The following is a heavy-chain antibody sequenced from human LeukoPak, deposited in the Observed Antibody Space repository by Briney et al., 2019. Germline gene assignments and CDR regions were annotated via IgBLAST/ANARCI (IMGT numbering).Heavy chain of an antibody. CDR1: GGSISSGDYY. CDR3: ARDVADTAMGFDY. V-gene: IGHV4-30-4*08. D-gene: IGHD5-18*01. J-gene: IGHJ4*02. Sequence: SQTLSLTCTVSGGSISSGDYYWSWIRQPPGKGREWIGYIYYSGSTYYNPSLKSRVTISVDTYKNQFSLKLSSVTAADTAVYYCARDVADTAMGFDYWGQGTLVTVSS. CDR2: IYYSGST.